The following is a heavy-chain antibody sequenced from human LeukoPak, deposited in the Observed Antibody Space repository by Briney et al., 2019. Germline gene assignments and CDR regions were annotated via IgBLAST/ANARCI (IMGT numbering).Heavy chain of an antibody. CDR1: GFTFSDHY. V-gene: IGHV3-72*01. CDR3: AREYYDFWSGYYYYYYGMDV. D-gene: IGHD3-3*01. Sequence: PGGSLRLSCAASGFTFSDHYMDWVRQAPGEGQEWVGRTRNKANSYTTEYAASVKGRFTISGDDSKNSLYLQMNSLKTEDTAVYYCAREYYDFWSGYYYYYYGMDVWGQGTTVTVSS. J-gene: IGHJ6*02. CDR2: TRNKANSYTT.